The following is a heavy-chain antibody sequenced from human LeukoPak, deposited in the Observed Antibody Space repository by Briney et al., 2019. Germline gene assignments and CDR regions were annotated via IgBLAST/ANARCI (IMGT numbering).Heavy chain of an antibody. J-gene: IGHJ5*02. Sequence: ASVKVSCKASGYTFTGYYMHWVRQAPGQGLEWMGWINPNSGGTNYAQKFQGRVTMTRDTSISTAYMELSSLKSDDTAVYYCARDNSMHERGWWFDPWGQGTLVTVSS. CDR3: ARDNSMHERGWWFDP. V-gene: IGHV1-2*02. D-gene: IGHD4-23*01. CDR1: GYTFTGYY. CDR2: INPNSGGT.